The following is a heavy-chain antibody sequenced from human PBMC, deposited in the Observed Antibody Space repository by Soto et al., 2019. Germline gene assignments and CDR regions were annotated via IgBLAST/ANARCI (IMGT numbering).Heavy chain of an antibody. V-gene: IGHV4-30-4*01. D-gene: IGHD3-10*01. CDR3: AREEGHFGETPNWFDP. J-gene: IGHJ5*02. CDR1: GGSISSGDYY. CDR2: IYYSGST. Sequence: QVQLQESSPGLVKPSQTLSLTCTVSGGSISSGDYYWSWIRQPPGKGLEWIGYIYYSGSTYYNPSLKSRLNITVDTPTNQLSLKERSVTAADAGVFDCAREEGHFGETPNWFDPWGQGTLVTVSS.